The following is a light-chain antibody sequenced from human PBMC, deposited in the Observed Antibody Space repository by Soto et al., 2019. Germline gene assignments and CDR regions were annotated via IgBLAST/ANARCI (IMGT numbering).Light chain of an antibody. CDR1: QCVSSSY. CDR2: GAS. J-gene: IGKJ1*01. Sequence: EIVLTQSPGTLSLSPGERATLSCRASQCVSSSYLAWYQQKPGQAPRLLIYGASSRATGIPDRFSGSGSGTDFTLTISRLEPDDFAVYYCQQYGSSPWTFGQGTKVESK. CDR3: QQYGSSPWT. V-gene: IGKV3-20*01.